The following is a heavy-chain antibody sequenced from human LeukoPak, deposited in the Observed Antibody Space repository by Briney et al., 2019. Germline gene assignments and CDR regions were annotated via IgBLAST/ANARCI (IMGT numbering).Heavy chain of an antibody. CDR2: ILSSSTI. J-gene: IGHJ4*02. CDR1: GFTFSTYS. V-gene: IGHV3-48*02. Sequence: PGGSLRLSCAASGFTFSTYSMNWVRQAPGKGLEWVAYILSSSTIYYADSVKGRFTISRDNAKNSLYLQMNSLRDEDTAVYYCARRRGLFDYWGQGTLVTVSS. CDR3: ARRRGLFDY.